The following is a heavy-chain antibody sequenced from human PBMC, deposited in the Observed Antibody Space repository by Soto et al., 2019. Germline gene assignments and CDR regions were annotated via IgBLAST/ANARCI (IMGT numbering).Heavy chain of an antibody. Sequence: EVQLLESGGGLVQPGESLRLACAASGFSVNDAWMNWVRQAPGEGLEWVGRIQSQADGGTTDYAASIKGTFIISRDDSQNSLFLQINSLETEDTGISFCTTFYGSNYWGQGTLVTVSS. CDR2: IQSQADGGTT. D-gene: IGHD4-17*01. CDR1: GFSVNDAW. J-gene: IGHJ4*02. V-gene: IGHV3-15*07. CDR3: TTFYGSNY.